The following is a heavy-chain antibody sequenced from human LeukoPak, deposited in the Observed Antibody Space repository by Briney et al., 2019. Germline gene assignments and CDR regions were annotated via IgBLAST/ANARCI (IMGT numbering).Heavy chain of an antibody. Sequence: PGRSLRLSCTVSGFTFGENDISWVRQAPGKGRGWVGIIRSKLYGETTEYAASVKGRFTVSRDDDKSIDFLQLNSLKIEDTAVYYCTRAGNDYNNYQYPFWGQGTLVTVAS. J-gene: IGHJ4*02. CDR3: TRAGNDYNNYQYPF. D-gene: IGHD4-11*01. CDR2: IRSKLYGETT. CDR1: GFTFGEND. V-gene: IGHV3-49*04.